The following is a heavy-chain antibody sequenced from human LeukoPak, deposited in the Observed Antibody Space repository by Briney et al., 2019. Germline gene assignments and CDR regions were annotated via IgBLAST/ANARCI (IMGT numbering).Heavy chain of an antibody. J-gene: IGHJ3*02. D-gene: IGHD4-23*01. CDR1: GGSITTTNY. CDR2: ISGSGTST. V-gene: IGHV3-23*01. Sequence: GTLSLTCGVSGGSITTTNYWSWVRQAPGKGLEWVSSISGSGTSTYYADSVKGRYTISRDNSKNTLYLQMNSLRAEDTALYSCAKDYGGNSDAFDICGLGTVVTVSS. CDR3: AKDYGGNSDAFDI.